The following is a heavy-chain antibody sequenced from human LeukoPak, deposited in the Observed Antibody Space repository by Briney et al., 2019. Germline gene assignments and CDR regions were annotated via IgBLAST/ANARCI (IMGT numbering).Heavy chain of an antibody. Sequence: GASVKVSCKVSGYTLTELSMHWVRQAPGKGPGWMGGFDPEDGETIYAQKFQGRVTMTEDTSTDTAYMELSSLRSEDTAVYYCATRYFDWLWLDAFDIWGQGTMVTVSS. J-gene: IGHJ3*02. CDR2: FDPEDGET. D-gene: IGHD3-9*01. CDR1: GYTLTELS. V-gene: IGHV1-24*01. CDR3: ATRYFDWLWLDAFDI.